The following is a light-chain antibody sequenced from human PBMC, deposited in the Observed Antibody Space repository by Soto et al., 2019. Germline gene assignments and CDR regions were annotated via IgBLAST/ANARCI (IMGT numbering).Light chain of an antibody. CDR3: QQLFDSPIT. V-gene: IGKV1-9*01. CDR1: QSVSSY. Sequence: DIQMTQSPSSLSASVGDRISITCRASQSVSSYLNWYQQKPGKAPRLLIYAASHLQTGVPSRFSATVSGTEFSLTITSLQPEDFATYYCQQLFDSPITFGQGTRLEIK. J-gene: IGKJ5*01. CDR2: AAS.